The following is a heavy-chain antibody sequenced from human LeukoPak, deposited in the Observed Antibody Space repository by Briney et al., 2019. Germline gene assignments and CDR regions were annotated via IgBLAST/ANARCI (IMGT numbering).Heavy chain of an antibody. J-gene: IGHJ4*02. V-gene: IGHV3-23*01. CDR1: GVSFMYYA. CDR3: VKDSPIIGEPQDY. Sequence: PGGSLRLSCAASGVSFMYYALSWVRQAPGKGLEWVSAISGSGGSTYYADSVKGRFTISRDNTKKTLYLQMNSPTAGTQAGYCWVKDSPIIGEPQDYWDQGTLVTVSS. D-gene: IGHD3-10*01. CDR2: ISGSGGST.